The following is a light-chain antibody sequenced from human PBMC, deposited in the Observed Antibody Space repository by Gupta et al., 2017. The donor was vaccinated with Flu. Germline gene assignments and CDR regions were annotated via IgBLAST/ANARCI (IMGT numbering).Light chain of an antibody. V-gene: IGKV1-39*01. Sequence: DIQMTQSPSSLSASVGDRVIITCRASQTIDSYLIWYQQKPGKAPKLLIYSASSLQSGVPSRFIGSGSGTDFTLTIIRLQPDDFATYYCQQRYSSPTTFGQGTKMEIK. CDR1: QTIDSY. CDR3: QQRYSSPTT. J-gene: IGKJ2*01. CDR2: SAS.